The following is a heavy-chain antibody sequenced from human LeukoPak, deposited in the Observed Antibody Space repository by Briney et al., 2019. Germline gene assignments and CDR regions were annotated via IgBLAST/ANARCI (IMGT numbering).Heavy chain of an antibody. D-gene: IGHD3-16*01. J-gene: IGHJ4*02. V-gene: IGHV4-61*08. CDR3: TRGAGWLIDY. CDR1: GGSISSGDYY. Sequence: SQTLSLTCTVSGGSISSGDYYWSWIRQPPGKGLEWIGYFHNSGTSTYNPSLKSRVTISADTSKNQFSLKLNSLTTADTAVYYCTRGAGWLIDYWGQGILVTVSS. CDR2: FHNSGTS.